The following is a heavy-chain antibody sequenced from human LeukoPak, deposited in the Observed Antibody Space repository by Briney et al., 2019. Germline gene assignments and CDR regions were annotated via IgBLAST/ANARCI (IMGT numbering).Heavy chain of an antibody. Sequence: KPGGSLRPSCAASGFTFSSYSMNWVRQAPGKGLEWVSSINSDSSLMFYAESVKGRFTISRDNARNSLYLQMNSLRAEDTAVYYCIRDLFDDYSLDYWGQGALVTVSS. D-gene: IGHD3-16*01. CDR1: GFTFSSYS. V-gene: IGHV3-21*01. CDR3: IRDLFDDYSLDY. CDR2: INSDSSLM. J-gene: IGHJ4*02.